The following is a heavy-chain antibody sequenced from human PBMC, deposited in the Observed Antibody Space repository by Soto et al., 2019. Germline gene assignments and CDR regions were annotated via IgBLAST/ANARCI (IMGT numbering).Heavy chain of an antibody. V-gene: IGHV4-59*08. D-gene: IGHD6-13*01. CDR1: GDSVSSYY. Sequence: QVQLQESGPGLVKPSETLSLTCTVSGDSVSSYYWSWIRQPPGKGLEWIGYIYRSGSTNDNPSLKSRVTISLDTSKNQLSLRLSSVTAADTALYYCVRHVHSSSWAVDVWGQGTTVTVSS. J-gene: IGHJ6*02. CDR3: VRHVHSSSWAVDV. CDR2: IYRSGST.